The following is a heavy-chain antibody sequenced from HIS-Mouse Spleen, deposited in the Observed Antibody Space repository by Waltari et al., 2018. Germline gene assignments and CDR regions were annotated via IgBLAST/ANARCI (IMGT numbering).Heavy chain of an antibody. Sequence: QLQLQESGPGLVKPSETLSLTCTVSGGSISSSSYYWGWIRQPPGKGLGWIGRIYYSGSTYYIPSLKTRVTLSVDTSKNQFSLKLSSVTAADTAVYYCAREIPYSSSWYDWYFDLWGRGTLVTVSS. CDR2: IYYSGST. V-gene: IGHV4-39*07. CDR3: AREIPYSSSWYDWYFDL. CDR1: GGSISSSSYY. D-gene: IGHD6-13*01. J-gene: IGHJ2*01.